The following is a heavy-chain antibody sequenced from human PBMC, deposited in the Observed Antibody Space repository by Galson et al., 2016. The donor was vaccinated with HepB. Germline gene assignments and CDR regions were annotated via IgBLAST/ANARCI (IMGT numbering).Heavy chain of an antibody. Sequence: SLRLSCAASGFTSDDYTLHWVRQAPGKGLEWVSLIGWDGNRRDYADSAQVRFVISRDNRKNYLYLEMNSLRTEDTALYYCAKALMYDYDSSGWALDQWGRGTLVSVSS. CDR2: IGWDGNRR. J-gene: IGHJ4*02. D-gene: IGHD3-22*01. V-gene: IGHV3-43*01. CDR3: AKALMYDYDSSGWALDQ. CDR1: GFTSDDYT.